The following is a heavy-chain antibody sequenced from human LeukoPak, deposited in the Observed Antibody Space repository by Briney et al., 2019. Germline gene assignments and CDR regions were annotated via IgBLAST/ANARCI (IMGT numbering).Heavy chain of an antibody. Sequence: SETLSLTCTVSAGSISSSSYYWGWIRQPPGKGLERIGSIYYSGSTYYNPSLKSRVTISLDTSKNQFSLKLSSVTAADTAVYYFERLEICCWGIFFVFWGQGTLVTVPS. CDR2: IYYSGST. CDR1: AGSISSSSYY. J-gene: IGHJ4*02. CDR3: ERLEICCWGIFFVF. D-gene: IGHD3-3*02. V-gene: IGHV4-39*01.